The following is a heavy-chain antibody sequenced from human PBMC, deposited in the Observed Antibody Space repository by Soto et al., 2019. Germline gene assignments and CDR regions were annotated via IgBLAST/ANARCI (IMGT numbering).Heavy chain of an antibody. CDR3: ARDPGDRYIVAGGFDP. D-gene: IGHD1-1*01. CDR1: GFTFSSYA. Sequence: QVQLVESGGGVVQPGRSLRLSCAASGFTFSSYAMHWVRQAPGKGLEWVAVISYDGSNKYYADSVKGRFTISRDNSKNTLYLQMNSLRAEDTAVYYCARDPGDRYIVAGGFDPWGQGTLVTVSS. CDR2: ISYDGSNK. J-gene: IGHJ5*02. V-gene: IGHV3-30-3*01.